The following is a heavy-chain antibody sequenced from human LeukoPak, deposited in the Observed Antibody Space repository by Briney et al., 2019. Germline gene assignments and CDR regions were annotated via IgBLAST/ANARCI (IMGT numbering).Heavy chain of an antibody. CDR3: ARAWAATRTFDY. D-gene: IGHD5-12*01. CDR2: INPSGGST. V-gene: IGHV1-46*01. J-gene: IGHJ4*02. CDR1: GHTFTSYY. Sequence: ASVKVSCKASGHTFTSYYMHWVRQAPGQGLEWMGIINPSGGSTSYAQKFQGRVTMTRDTSTSTVCMELSSLRSEDTAVYYCARAWAATRTFDYWGQGTLVTVSS.